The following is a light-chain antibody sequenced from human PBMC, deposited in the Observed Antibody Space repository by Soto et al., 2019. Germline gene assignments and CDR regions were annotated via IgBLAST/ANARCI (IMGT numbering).Light chain of an antibody. CDR2: GAS. CDR1: QSVTTSY. CDR3: QQYGSSPPIT. J-gene: IGKJ5*01. V-gene: IGKV3-20*01. Sequence: EIVLTQSPGTLSLSPGERATLSCRASQSVTTSYLAWYQQKPGQAPRLLIQGASSSATGIPDRFSGSGSGTDFTLTISRLEPEDFAVYYCQQYGSSPPITFGQGTRLEIK.